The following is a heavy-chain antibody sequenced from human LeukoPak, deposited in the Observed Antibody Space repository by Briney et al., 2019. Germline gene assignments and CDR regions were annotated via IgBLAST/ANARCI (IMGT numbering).Heavy chain of an antibody. CDR2: IGGNGRYI. CDR3: ARGGPGQLHFDY. CDR1: GFTFSSYS. V-gene: IGHV3-21*01. J-gene: IGHJ4*02. D-gene: IGHD1-14*01. Sequence: GGSLRPSCVAPGFTFSSYSMNWVRLTPGRGLEWVSSIGGNGRYIYYGDPLKGRFTISRDNAKNSLFLQMNSLRAEDTAIYYCARGGPGQLHFDYWGQGTLVTVSS.